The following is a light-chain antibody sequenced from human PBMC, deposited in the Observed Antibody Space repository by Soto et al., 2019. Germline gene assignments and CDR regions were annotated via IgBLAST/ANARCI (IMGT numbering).Light chain of an antibody. CDR1: SSDVGGYNY. Sequence: QSALTQPASVSGSPGQSITISCTGTSSDVGGYNYVSWYQQHPGKAPKLMIYDVSNRPSGVSNRFSGSKSGNTASLTISGLQAEDEADYYCSSYTSSSTSHYVFGTGTKLTVI. J-gene: IGLJ1*01. CDR2: DVS. V-gene: IGLV2-14*01. CDR3: SSYTSSSTSHYV.